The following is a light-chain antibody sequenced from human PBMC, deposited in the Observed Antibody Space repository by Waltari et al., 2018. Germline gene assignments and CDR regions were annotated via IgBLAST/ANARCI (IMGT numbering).Light chain of an antibody. CDR1: QNINSW. Sequence: DIQMTQSPSTLSSSVGDRVTITCRASQNINSWLAWYQQKPGTAPKLLIYKASSLESGVPSRFSGSGSGTEFTLTITSLQPDDFATYFCQHYNNYSPWTFGQGTKVEVK. CDR3: QHYNNYSPWT. V-gene: IGKV1-5*03. CDR2: KAS. J-gene: IGKJ1*01.